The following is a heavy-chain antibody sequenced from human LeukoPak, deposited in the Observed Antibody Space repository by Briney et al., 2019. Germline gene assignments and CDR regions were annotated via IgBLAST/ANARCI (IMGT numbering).Heavy chain of an antibody. D-gene: IGHD2-15*01. J-gene: IGHJ4*02. CDR3: ARMLCSGGSCYLVPPLFDY. Sequence: ASVKVSCKASGYTFTSYGISWVRQAPGQGLEWMGWISAYNGNTNYAQKLQGRVTMTTDTSTSTAYMELRSLRSDDTAVYYCARMLCSGGSCYLVPPLFDYWGQGTLVTVPS. CDR2: ISAYNGNT. V-gene: IGHV1-18*01. CDR1: GYTFTSYG.